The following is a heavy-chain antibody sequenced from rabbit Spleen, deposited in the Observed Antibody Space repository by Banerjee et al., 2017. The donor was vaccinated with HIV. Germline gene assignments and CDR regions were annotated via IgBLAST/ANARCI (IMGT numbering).Heavy chain of an antibody. Sequence: QQLVESGGGLVKPGASLTLTCKASGFSFSSGYDMCWVRQAPGKGLEWIACIYAGTIGSTYSASWAKGRFTCSKTSSTTVTLQMTSLTAADTATYFCARDLPGIIGWNFNLWGPGTLVTV. J-gene: IGHJ4*01. CDR3: ARDLPGIIGWNFNL. D-gene: IGHD1-1*01. CDR1: GFSFSSGYD. V-gene: IGHV1S40*01. CDR2: IYAGTIGST.